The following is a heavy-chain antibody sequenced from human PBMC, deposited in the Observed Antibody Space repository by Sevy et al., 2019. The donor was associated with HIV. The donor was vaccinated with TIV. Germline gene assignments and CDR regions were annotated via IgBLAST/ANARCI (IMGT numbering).Heavy chain of an antibody. CDR2: ISYDRRNK. Sequence: GGSLRLSCSASGFTFSSYALLWVRQAPGKGLEWVSLISYDRRNKYYSDSVKGRFAISRDESKTTLFLQMESLRTEDTAIYYCARVGVSYCTDDCYHRFDYWGRGTLVTVSS. J-gene: IGHJ4*02. V-gene: IGHV3-30*09. CDR1: GFTFSSYA. CDR3: ARVGVSYCTDDCYHRFDY. D-gene: IGHD2-21*02.